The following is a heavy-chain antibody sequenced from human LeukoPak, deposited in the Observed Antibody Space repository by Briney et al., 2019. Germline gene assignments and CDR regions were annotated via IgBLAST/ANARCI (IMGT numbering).Heavy chain of an antibody. Sequence: GGSLRLSCAASGFTFSSYWMHWVRQAPGKGLLWVSRINTDGSSTNFADSVRGRFTISRDNAKNTLYLQMNSLRAEDTAVYYCTRDLSGTYYGRFDCWGQGTLVTVSS. D-gene: IGHD1-26*01. J-gene: IGHJ4*02. V-gene: IGHV3-74*01. CDR2: INTDGSST. CDR1: GFTFSSYW. CDR3: TRDLSGTYYGRFDC.